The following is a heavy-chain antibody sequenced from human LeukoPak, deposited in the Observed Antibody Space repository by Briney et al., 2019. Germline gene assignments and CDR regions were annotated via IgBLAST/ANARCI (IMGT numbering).Heavy chain of an antibody. CDR2: ISYDGSNK. D-gene: IGHD2/OR15-2a*01. J-gene: IGHJ4*02. V-gene: IGHV3-30*04. CDR3: ARERTTIVSGTTIGAY. Sequence: GSLRLSCAASGFTFSSYAMHWVRQAPGKGLEWVAVISYDGSNKYYADSVKGRFTISRDNAKNSLFLQMNSLTADDTAVYYCARERTTIVSGTTIGAYWGQGTLVTVSS. CDR1: GFTFSSYA.